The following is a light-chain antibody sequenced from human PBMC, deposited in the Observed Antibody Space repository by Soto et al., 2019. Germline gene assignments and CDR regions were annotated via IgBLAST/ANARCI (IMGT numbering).Light chain of an antibody. V-gene: IGKV1-39*01. CDR1: QSISSY. CDR3: QQSYSTLYS. J-gene: IGKJ2*01. Sequence: DIQMTQSPSSLSASVGDRVTITCRASQSISSYLNWYQQKPGKAPKLLIYAASSLPSGVPSRFSGSESGTDFTLTISSLQPEDTATYYFQQSYSTLYSFGQGNKLAIK. CDR2: AAS.